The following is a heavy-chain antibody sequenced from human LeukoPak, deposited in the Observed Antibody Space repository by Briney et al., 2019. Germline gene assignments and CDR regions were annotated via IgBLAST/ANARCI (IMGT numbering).Heavy chain of an antibody. CDR1: DYSIKKSAYY. CDR2: IYYSGST. V-gene: IGHV4-61*08. D-gene: IGHD1/OR15-1a*01. J-gene: IGHJ4*02. CDR3: ARRSNTGAFDY. Sequence: PSETLSLTCTVSDYSIKKSAYYWSWIRQPPGKGLEWIGYIYYSGSTNYNPSLKSRVTISVDTSKNQFSLKLSSVTAADTAVYYCARRSNTGAFDYWGQGTLVTVSS.